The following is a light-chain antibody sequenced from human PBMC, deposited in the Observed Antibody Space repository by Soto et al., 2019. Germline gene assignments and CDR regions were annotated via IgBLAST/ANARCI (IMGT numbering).Light chain of an antibody. CDR3: SSYTSSSHVV. V-gene: IGLV2-14*01. J-gene: IGLJ2*01. Sequence: QSVLTQPASVSGSPGQSITISCTGTSSDVGGYNYVSWYQQHPGKAPKLMIYEVSNRPSGVSNRFSGSKSGNTASLTISGLQAEDEADYYCSSYTSSSHVVFGGGIKLTVL. CDR1: SSDVGGYNY. CDR2: EVS.